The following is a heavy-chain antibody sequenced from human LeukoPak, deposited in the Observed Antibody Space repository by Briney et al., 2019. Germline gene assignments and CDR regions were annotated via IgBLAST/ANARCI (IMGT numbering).Heavy chain of an antibody. D-gene: IGHD3-22*01. CDR1: GYTFTNYG. V-gene: IGHV1-18*01. J-gene: IGHJ4*02. CDR3: ARDWGYYDSSGYIY. Sequence: ASVKVSCKASGYTFTNYGISWVRQAPGQGLEWMGWISAYNGNTNYAQKLQGRVTMTTDTSTSTAYMELRSLRSDDTAVYYCARDWGYYDSSGYIYWGQGTLVTV. CDR2: ISAYNGNT.